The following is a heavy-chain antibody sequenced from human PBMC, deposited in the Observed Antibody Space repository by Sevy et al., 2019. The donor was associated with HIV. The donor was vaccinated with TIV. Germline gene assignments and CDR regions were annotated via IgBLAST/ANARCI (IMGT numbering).Heavy chain of an antibody. CDR3: ARVGGGGYYDPWSGYLEFDP. V-gene: IGHV3-23*01. J-gene: IGHJ5*02. CDR2: VSASGGST. Sequence: GSLRLSCVGSGFSFSSDAMSWVRQAPGKGLQWVATVSASGGSTYDADSVRGRFSITRDNSKNTLYVKMNSLRAEDTAVYYCARVGGGGYYDPWSGYLEFDPWGQGTLVTVSS. CDR1: GFSFSSDA. D-gene: IGHD3-3*01.